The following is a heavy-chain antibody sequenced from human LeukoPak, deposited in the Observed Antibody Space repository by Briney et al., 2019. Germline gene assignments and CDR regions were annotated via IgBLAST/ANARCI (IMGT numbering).Heavy chain of an antibody. CDR1: EYSVSTND. V-gene: IGHV3-53*01. CDR2: IYSGGSK. CDR3: ASLRQGWWYFEF. D-gene: IGHD5/OR15-5a*01. J-gene: IGHJ2*01. Sequence: PGGSLRLSCAVSEYSVSTNDMSWVRQFPGGELEWLSIIYSGGSKFYAASVKGRFTISRDISENTLHLEMNSLRAEDTAVYYCASLRQGWWYFEFWGRGPLVPVSS.